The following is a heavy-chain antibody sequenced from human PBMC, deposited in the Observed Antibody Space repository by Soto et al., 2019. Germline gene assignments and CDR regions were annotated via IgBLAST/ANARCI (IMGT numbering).Heavy chain of an antibody. Sequence: PGGSLRLSCAASGFTFSSYEMNWVRQAPGKGLEWVSYISSSGRTIYYADSVKSRFTISRDNAKNSLYLQMNSVRAEDTAVYYCARSGYNWNDGARGYFDYWGQGTLVTVSS. V-gene: IGHV3-48*03. J-gene: IGHJ4*02. D-gene: IGHD1-20*01. CDR2: ISSSGRTI. CDR1: GFTFSSYE. CDR3: ARSGYNWNDGARGYFDY.